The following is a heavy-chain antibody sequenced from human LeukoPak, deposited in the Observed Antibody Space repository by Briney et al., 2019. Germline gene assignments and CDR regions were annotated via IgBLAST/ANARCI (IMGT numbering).Heavy chain of an antibody. V-gene: IGHV3-30*18. CDR1: GFTVSSNY. CDR2: ISYEGAIK. CDR3: AKSEGWFDP. J-gene: IGHJ5*02. Sequence: GGSLRLSCAASGFTVSSNYMSWVRQAPGTGLEWVAFISYEGAIKYYADSVKGRFTISRDNSKNTLYLQMNSLRAEDTAMYYCAKSEGWFDPWGQGTLVIVSS.